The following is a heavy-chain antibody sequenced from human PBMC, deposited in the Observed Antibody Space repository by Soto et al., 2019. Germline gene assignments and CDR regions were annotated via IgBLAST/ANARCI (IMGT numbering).Heavy chain of an antibody. D-gene: IGHD6-6*01. CDR1: GFTFSSYG. Sequence: GGSLRLSCAASGFTFSSYGMHWVRQAPGKGLEWVAVISYDGSNKYYADSVKGRFTISRDNSKNTLYLQMNSLRAEDTAVYYCAKVLEQLASYYYYGMDVWGQGTTVTVSS. CDR3: AKVLEQLASYYYYGMDV. V-gene: IGHV3-30*18. J-gene: IGHJ6*02. CDR2: ISYDGSNK.